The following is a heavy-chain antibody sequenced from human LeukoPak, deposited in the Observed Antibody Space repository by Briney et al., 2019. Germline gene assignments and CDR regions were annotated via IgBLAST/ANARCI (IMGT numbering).Heavy chain of an antibody. CDR3: AIFPHSSGTTKAY. J-gene: IGHJ4*02. V-gene: IGHV4-34*01. Sequence: SETLSLTCAVYGGSFSGYYWSWIRQPPGEGLEWIGEINHSGSTNYNPSLKSRVTISVDTSKNQFSLKLSSVTAADTAVYYCAIFPHSSGTTKAYWGQGTLVTVSS. D-gene: IGHD6-19*01. CDR2: INHSGST. CDR1: GGSFSGYY.